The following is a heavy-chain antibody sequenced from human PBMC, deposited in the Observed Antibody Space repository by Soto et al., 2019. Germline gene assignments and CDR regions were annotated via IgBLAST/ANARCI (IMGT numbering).Heavy chain of an antibody. V-gene: IGHV3-7*01. CDR3: CHTWV. Sequence: EVQMVESGGGLVQPGGSLRLSCAASGFSISDYWMSWVRQAPGKGLEWVGNINEDGSEENYVDSVKGRFTISRDNARNSLYLKMNRLRVEDTAVYYCCHTWVGGQGTLVTVSS. D-gene: IGHD1-26*01. CDR1: GFSISDYW. CDR2: INEDGSEE. J-gene: IGHJ4*02.